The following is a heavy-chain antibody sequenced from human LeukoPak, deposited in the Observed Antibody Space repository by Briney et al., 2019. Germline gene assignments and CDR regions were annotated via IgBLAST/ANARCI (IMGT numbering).Heavy chain of an antibody. J-gene: IGHJ4*02. CDR1: GGSIRSYY. D-gene: IGHD1-26*01. Sequence: SETLSLTCTVSGGSIRSYYWSWMRQPPGKGLEWIGYIYYSGSTKYNPSLKSRATISVDTSKNHFSPKLSSVTAADTAVYYCASGSYYFDYWGQGTLVTVSS. CDR3: ASGSYYFDY. CDR2: IYYSGST. V-gene: IGHV4-59*08.